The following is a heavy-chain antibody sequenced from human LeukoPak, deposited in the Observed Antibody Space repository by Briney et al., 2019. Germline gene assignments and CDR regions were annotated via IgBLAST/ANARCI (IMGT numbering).Heavy chain of an antibody. V-gene: IGHV1-69*04. CDR1: GGTFSSYT. Sequence: GASVKVSCEASGGTFSSYTISWVRQAPGQGLEWMGRTIPILGIANYAQKFQGRVTITADKSTSTAYMELSSLRSEDTAVYYCAREGRYYYDSSGYYPFDYWGQGTLVTVSS. D-gene: IGHD3-22*01. CDR3: AREGRYYYDSSGYYPFDY. J-gene: IGHJ4*02. CDR2: TIPILGIA.